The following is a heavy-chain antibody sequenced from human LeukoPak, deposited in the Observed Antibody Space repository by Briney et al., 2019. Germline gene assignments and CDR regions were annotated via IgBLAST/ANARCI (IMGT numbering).Heavy chain of an antibody. CDR3: AKDWGEATVTNWFDP. V-gene: IGHV3-30*18. CDR1: GFTFSSYG. D-gene: IGHD4-11*01. Sequence: GGSLRLSCAAAGFTFSSYGIHWVRQAPGKGLEWVAVISYDGSNKFYADSVKGRFTISRDNSKNTLFLQMNSLRPEDTAVYYCAKDWGEATVTNWFDPWGQGTLVTVSS. CDR2: ISYDGSNK. J-gene: IGHJ5*02.